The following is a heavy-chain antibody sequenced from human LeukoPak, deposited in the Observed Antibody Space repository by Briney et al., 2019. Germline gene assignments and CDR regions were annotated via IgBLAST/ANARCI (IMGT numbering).Heavy chain of an antibody. CDR3: ARDLTASGYCSGGSCPGTAFDI. CDR2: IYSGGST. V-gene: IGHV3-66*01. Sequence: GGSLRLSCAASGFTVSINYMSWVRQAPGKGLEWVSVIYSGGSTYYADSVKGRFTISRDNSKNTLYLQMNSLRAEDTAVYYCARDLTASGYCSGGSCPGTAFDIWGQGTMVTVSS. D-gene: IGHD2-15*01. CDR1: GFTVSINY. J-gene: IGHJ3*02.